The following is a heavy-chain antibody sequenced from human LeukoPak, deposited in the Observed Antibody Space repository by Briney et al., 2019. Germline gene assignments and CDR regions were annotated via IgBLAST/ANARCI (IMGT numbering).Heavy chain of an antibody. D-gene: IGHD3-22*01. CDR3: ARGRGLIYYYDSSGHYYFDY. CDR2: INHSGST. J-gene: IGHJ4*02. Sequence: PSETLSLTCAVYGGSFSGYYWSWIRQPPGKGLEWIGEINHSGSTNYNPSLKSRVTISVDTSKNQFSLKLSSVTAADTAVYYCARGRGLIYYYDSSGHYYFDYWGQGTLVTVSS. V-gene: IGHV4-34*01. CDR1: GGSFSGYY.